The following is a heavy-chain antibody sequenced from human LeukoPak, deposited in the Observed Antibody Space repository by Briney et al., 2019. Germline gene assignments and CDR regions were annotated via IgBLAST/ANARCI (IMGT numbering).Heavy chain of an antibody. CDR1: GFTVSSNY. D-gene: IGHD6-19*01. J-gene: IGHJ4*02. V-gene: IGHV3-53*05. CDR3: ASDRGWYITD. Sequence: GGSLRLSCAASGFTVSSNYMSWVRQAPGKGLEWVSVIYGGGSTYYAASVKGRFTISRDNSKNTLYLQMNSPRAEATAVYYCASDRGWYITDWGQGTLVTVSS. CDR2: IYGGGST.